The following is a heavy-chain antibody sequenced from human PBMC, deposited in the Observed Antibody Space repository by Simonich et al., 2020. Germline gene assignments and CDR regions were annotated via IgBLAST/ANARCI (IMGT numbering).Heavy chain of an antibody. CDR3: ARDTSYYGSGSYYFDY. J-gene: IGHJ4*02. CDR2: ISSSSSYI. D-gene: IGHD3-10*01. Sequence: GGGLVKPGGSLRLSCAASGFTFSSYSRNWVRQAPGKGLEWVSSISSSSSYIYYADSVKGRFTISRDNAKNSLYLQMNSLRAEDTAVYYCARDTSYYGSGSYYFDYWGQGTLVTVSS. V-gene: IGHV3-21*01. CDR1: GFTFSSYS.